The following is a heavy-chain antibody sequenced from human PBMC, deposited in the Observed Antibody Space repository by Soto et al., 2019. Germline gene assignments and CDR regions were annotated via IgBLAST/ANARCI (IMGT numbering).Heavy chain of an antibody. CDR3: ARDMTMVRGVIIGYNCFDP. J-gene: IGHJ5*02. V-gene: IGHV4-4*07. CDR2: IYTSGST. Sequence: SETLSLTCTVSGGSISSYYWSWIRQPAGKGLEWIGRIYTSGSTNYNPSLKSRVTMSVDTSKNQFSLKLSSVTAADTAVYFCARDMTMVRGVIIGYNCFDPWGQGTLVTVSS. D-gene: IGHD3-10*01. CDR1: GGSISSYY.